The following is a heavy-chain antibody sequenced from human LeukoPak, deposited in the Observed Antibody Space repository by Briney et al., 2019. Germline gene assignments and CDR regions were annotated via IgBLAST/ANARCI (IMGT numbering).Heavy chain of an antibody. J-gene: IGHJ3*02. V-gene: IGHV3-23*01. D-gene: IGHD6-6*01. CDR1: GFTFNTYD. Sequence: GGSLRLSCATSGFTFNTYDMNWVRQAPGKGLEWVPFISNGGYNTFYADSVKGRFTISRDNSMNALFLQMNSLRAEDTAVYYCVKGRASSPRFDAFDIWGQGTMVTVSS. CDR2: ISNGGYNT. CDR3: VKGRASSPRFDAFDI.